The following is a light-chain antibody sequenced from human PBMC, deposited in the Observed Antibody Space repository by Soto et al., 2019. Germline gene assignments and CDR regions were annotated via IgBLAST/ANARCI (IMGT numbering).Light chain of an antibody. Sequence: QSALTQPASVAASPGQSITISCTGPSSDIGIFNLVSWYQQHPGKAPKLLIYEGSKRPSGVSDRFSGLKSGNTASLTISGLQAEYEGNSYCSSYSGSSLWVFGCGTKLTVL. V-gene: IGLV2-23*01. J-gene: IGLJ3*02. CDR3: SSYSGSSLWV. CDR1: SSDIGIFNL. CDR2: EGS.